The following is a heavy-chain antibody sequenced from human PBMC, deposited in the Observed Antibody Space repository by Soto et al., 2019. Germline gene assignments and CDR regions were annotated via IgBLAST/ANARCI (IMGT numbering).Heavy chain of an antibody. CDR2: ISWNSGSI. Sequence: SLRLSCAASGFTFDDFAMHWVRQAPGKGLEWVSGISWNSGSIGYADSVKGRFTISRDNAKNSLFLQMNSLRAEDTALYYCAKDSTISAAGWLGPWGQRTLVTVSS. J-gene: IGHJ5*02. CDR1: GFTFDDFA. D-gene: IGHD6-13*01. CDR3: AKDSTISAAGWLGP. V-gene: IGHV3-9*01.